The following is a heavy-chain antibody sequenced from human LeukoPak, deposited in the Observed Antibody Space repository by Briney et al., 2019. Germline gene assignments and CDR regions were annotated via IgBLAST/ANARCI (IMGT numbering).Heavy chain of an antibody. CDR3: ARARNWSSNNIYFFYYMDV. J-gene: IGHJ6*04. D-gene: IGHD1/OR15-1a*01. CDR2: TYYRSRWYS. V-gene: IGHV6-1*01. Sequence: SQTLSLTCDISGDSVSSNTAAWNWIRQSPSRGLEWLGRTYYRSRWYSDYAVFVRSRITISPDTSKNQFSLQLNSVTSEDTAVYFCARARNWSSNNIYFFYYMDVWGKGTTVAVSS. CDR1: GDSVSSNTAA.